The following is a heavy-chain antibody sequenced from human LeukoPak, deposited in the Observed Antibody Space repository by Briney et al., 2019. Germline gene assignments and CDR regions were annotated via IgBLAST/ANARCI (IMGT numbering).Heavy chain of an antibody. CDR1: GYTFTGYY. V-gene: IGHV1-2*02. Sequence: SVKVSCKASGYTFTGYYMHWVRQAPGQGLEWMRWINPNSGGTNYAQKFQGRVTMTRDTSNSTAYMELSRLRSDDTAVYYCARSRMVRGVIITWGQGTLVTVSS. CDR2: INPNSGGT. J-gene: IGHJ5*02. D-gene: IGHD3-10*01. CDR3: ARSRMVRGVIIT.